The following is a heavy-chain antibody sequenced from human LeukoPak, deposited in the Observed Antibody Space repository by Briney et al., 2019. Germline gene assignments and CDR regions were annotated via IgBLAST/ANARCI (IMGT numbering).Heavy chain of an antibody. J-gene: IGHJ6*03. CDR1: GVSISSGDYY. CDR2: IYYSGST. Sequence: PSQTLSLTCTVSGVSISSGDYYWSWIRQPPGKGLEWIGYIYYSGSTYYNPSLKRRVTISVDTSKNQFSLKLSSVTAADTAVYYCARAMIVVVPYYYYMDVWGKGTTVTVSS. CDR3: ARAMIVVVPYYYYMDV. D-gene: IGHD3-22*01. V-gene: IGHV4-30-4*08.